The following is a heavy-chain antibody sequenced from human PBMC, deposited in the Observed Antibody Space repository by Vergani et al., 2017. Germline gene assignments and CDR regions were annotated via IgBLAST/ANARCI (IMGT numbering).Heavy chain of an antibody. Sequence: QVQLQQWGAGLLKPSETLSLTCAVYGGSFSGYYWSWIRQPPGKGLEWIGEINHSGSTNYNPSLKSRVTISVDTSKNQFSLKLSSVTAADTAVYYCARGNYYGSGSYYRVKKYFDYWGQGTLVNVSS. CDR1: GGSFSGYY. J-gene: IGHJ4*02. CDR3: ARGNYYGSGSYYRVKKYFDY. V-gene: IGHV4-34*01. CDR2: INHSGST. D-gene: IGHD3-10*01.